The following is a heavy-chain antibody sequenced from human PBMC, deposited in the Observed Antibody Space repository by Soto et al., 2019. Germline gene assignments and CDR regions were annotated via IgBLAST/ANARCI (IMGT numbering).Heavy chain of an antibody. CDR2: ISGNGSST. CDR1: GFTFSSYA. V-gene: IGHV3-23*01. Sequence: GGSLRLSCAASGFTFSSYAMSWVRQAPGKGLEWVSAISGNGSSTYYTDSVKGRFTISRDNAKNTLYLQMNSLRAEDTAVYYCARVTETMIVDSDAFDIWGQGTMVTVSS. CDR3: ARVTETMIVDSDAFDI. J-gene: IGHJ3*02. D-gene: IGHD3-22*01.